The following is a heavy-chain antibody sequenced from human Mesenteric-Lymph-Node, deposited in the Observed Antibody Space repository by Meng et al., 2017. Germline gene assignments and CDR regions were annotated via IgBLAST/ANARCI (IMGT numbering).Heavy chain of an antibody. CDR2: INPKSGGT. J-gene: IGHJ5*02. V-gene: IGHV1-2*02. CDR3: AGGGWRTNNWFDP. Sequence: ASVKVSCKASGYTFTGYYIHWVRQAPGQGLEWMGWINPKSGGTNYAQKFQGRVTLTRDTSISTAYMELSRLRSDDTAVYYCAGGGWRTNNWFDPWGQGTLVTVSS. D-gene: IGHD6-19*01. CDR1: GYTFTGYY.